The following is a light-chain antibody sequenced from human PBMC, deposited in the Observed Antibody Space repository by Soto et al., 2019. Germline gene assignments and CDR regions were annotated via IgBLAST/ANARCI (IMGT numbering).Light chain of an antibody. CDR2: GNT. CDR1: SSNIGTTYD. V-gene: IGLV1-40*01. Sequence: QAVRTQPPSVSGAPGQRVTISCTGSSSNIGTTYDVHWYQQLPGAAPKLLIYGNTDRPSGVPDRFSGSKSGTSASLAITGLQAEDEADYYCQSYDSSLSGFVVFGGGTKVTVL. J-gene: IGLJ2*01. CDR3: QSYDSSLSGFVV.